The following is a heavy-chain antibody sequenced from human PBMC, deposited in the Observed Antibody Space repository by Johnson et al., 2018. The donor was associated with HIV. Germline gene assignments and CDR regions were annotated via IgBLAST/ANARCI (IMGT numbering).Heavy chain of an antibody. J-gene: IGHJ3*02. V-gene: IGHV3-64*01. D-gene: IGHD1-1*01. CDR2: ITGSGDT. CDR3: ARDGRDLGTRGAFDS. Sequence: VQLVESGGGLVQPGGSLRLSCAASGFTFSSWPMHWVRQAPGKGLEYVSRITGSGDTYYVNSVKGRFTISRDNSKSTLYLQMDSLSPDDTAVYYCARDGRDLGTRGAFDSGGQGTVVTVSS. CDR1: GFTFSSWP.